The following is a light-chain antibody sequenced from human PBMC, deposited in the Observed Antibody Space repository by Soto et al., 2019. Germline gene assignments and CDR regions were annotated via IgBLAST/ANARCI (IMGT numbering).Light chain of an antibody. CDR2: DAS. CDR1: QSVDSSY. V-gene: IGKV3-11*01. Sequence: EIVLTQSPDTLSLTPGERATLSCGASQSVDSSYVAWYQQKPGQAPRLLIYDASNRAAGIPARFSGSGSGTDFTLTISSLEPEDFAIYYCQQRQYWPPITFGQGTRLEIK. CDR3: QQRQYWPPIT. J-gene: IGKJ5*01.